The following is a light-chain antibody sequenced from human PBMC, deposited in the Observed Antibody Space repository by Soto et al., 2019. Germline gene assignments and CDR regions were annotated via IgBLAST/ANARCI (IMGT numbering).Light chain of an antibody. CDR1: QSVSSY. Sequence: EIVLTQSPGTLSLSPGERATLSCRASQSVSSYLAWYQQKPGQAPRLLIYDASNRATGIPAGFSGSGSGTDFTLTISSLEPEDFAVYYCQQRSNWPPWTFGQGTKV. V-gene: IGKV3-11*01. CDR3: QQRSNWPPWT. CDR2: DAS. J-gene: IGKJ1*01.